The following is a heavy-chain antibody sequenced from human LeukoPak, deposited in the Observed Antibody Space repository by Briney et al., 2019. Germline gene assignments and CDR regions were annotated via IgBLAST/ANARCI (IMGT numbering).Heavy chain of an antibody. Sequence: SVKVSCKASGGTFSSYAINWVRQAPGQGLEWMGGIIPIFGTANYVQKFQGRVTITADTSTSTAYMELRSLRSDDTAVYYCARDPYRNWFDPWGQGTLVTVSS. CDR3: ARDPYRNWFDP. J-gene: IGHJ5*02. V-gene: IGHV1-69*06. CDR2: IIPIFGTA. CDR1: GGTFSSYA.